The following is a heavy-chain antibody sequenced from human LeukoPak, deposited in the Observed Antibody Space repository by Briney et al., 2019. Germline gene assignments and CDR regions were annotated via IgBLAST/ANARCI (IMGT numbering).Heavy chain of an antibody. CDR3: ARLKWELPLTYNWFDP. Sequence: SETLSLTCTVSGGSISSYYWSSIRQPAGKGLEWIGRIYTSGSTNYNPSLKSRVTMSVDTSKNQFSLKLSSVTAADTAVYYCARLKWELPLTYNWFDPWGQGTLVTVSS. J-gene: IGHJ5*02. V-gene: IGHV4-4*07. CDR2: IYTSGST. CDR1: GGSISSYY. D-gene: IGHD1-26*01.